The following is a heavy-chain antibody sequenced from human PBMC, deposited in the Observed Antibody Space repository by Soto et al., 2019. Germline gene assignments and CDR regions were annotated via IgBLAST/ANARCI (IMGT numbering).Heavy chain of an antibody. V-gene: IGHV3-30*03. J-gene: IGHJ4*02. Sequence: GGSLRLSCAASGLTFSSYGLHWVRQAPGKGLEWVAVISYDGSNKYYADSVKGRFTISRDNSKNTLYLQMNSLRAEDTAVYYCISEKDILGYCDCLHRRVLTYWGRGT. CDR1: GLTFSSYG. CDR2: ISYDGSNK. D-gene: IGHD3-9*01. CDR3: ISEKDILGYCDCLHRRVLTY.